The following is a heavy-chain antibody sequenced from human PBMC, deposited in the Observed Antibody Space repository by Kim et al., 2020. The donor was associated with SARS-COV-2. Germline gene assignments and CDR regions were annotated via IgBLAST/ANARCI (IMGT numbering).Heavy chain of an antibody. V-gene: IGHV3-23*01. CDR3: AKDKRFLEEYTGYYPYYFDY. CDR1: GFTFNSYA. Sequence: GGSLRLSCAASGFTFNSYAMAWVRQAPGKGLEWVSAISGTGSNTYYADSVKGRFTVSRDNSKNTVYMLMTSLRAEDTALYYCAKDKRFLEEYTGYYPYYFDYWGQGTLVTVSS. J-gene: IGHJ4*02. CDR2: ISGTGSNT. D-gene: IGHD3-9*01.